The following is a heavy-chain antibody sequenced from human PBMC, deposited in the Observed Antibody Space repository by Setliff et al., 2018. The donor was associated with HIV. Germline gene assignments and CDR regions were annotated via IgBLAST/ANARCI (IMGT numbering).Heavy chain of an antibody. J-gene: IGHJ3*02. CDR2: MNPNSDNT. Sequence: ASVKVSCKASGYTFTSYDINWVRQATGQGLEWMGWMNPNSDNTGYAQKFQGRVTMTRNTSISTAYMELSSLRSEDTAVYYCARGHRYYGSGSHDAFDIWGQGTMVTVSS. CDR1: GYTFTSYD. D-gene: IGHD3-10*01. V-gene: IGHV1-8*01. CDR3: ARGHRYYGSGSHDAFDI.